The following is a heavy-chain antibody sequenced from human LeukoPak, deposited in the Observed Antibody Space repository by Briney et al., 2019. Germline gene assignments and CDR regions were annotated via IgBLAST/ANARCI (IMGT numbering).Heavy chain of an antibody. CDR2: MNPNSGNT. V-gene: IGHV1-8*01. D-gene: IGHD1-26*01. Sequence: ASVKVSCKVSGYTFTSYDINWVRQATGQRLEWMGWMNPNSGNTGYAQKFQGRVTMTRNTSISTAYMELSSLRSEDTAVYYCARAVGATSLYYYYYYMDVWGKGTTVTVSS. CDR3: ARAVGATSLYYYYYYMDV. J-gene: IGHJ6*03. CDR1: GYTFTSYD.